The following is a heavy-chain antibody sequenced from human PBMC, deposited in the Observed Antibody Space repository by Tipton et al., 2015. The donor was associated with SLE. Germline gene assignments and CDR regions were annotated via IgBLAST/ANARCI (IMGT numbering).Heavy chain of an antibody. CDR1: GGSISSYY. J-gene: IGHJ3*02. CDR2: IYYSGST. CDR3: ARSRGFWSGYADAFDI. Sequence: TLSLTCTVSGGSISSYYWSWIRQPPGKGLEWIGYIYYSGSTYYNPSLKSRVTISVDTSKNQFSLKLSSVTAADTAVYYCARSRGFWSGYADAFDIWGQGTTVTVSS. D-gene: IGHD3-3*01. V-gene: IGHV4-59*12.